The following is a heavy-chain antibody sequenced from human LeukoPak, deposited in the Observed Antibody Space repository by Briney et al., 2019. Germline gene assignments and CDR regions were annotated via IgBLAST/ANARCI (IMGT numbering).Heavy chain of an antibody. CDR1: GFTFSSYW. CDR3: ARTRRQGIQYFDY. V-gene: IGHV3-7*01. D-gene: IGHD6-13*01. CDR2: IKQDGSEK. Sequence: PGGSLRLSCAASGFTFSSYWMSWVRQAPGKGLEWVANIKQDGSEKYYVDSVKGRFTISRDNAKNSLYLQMNSLRAEDAAVYYCARTRRQGIQYFDYWGQGTLVTVSS. J-gene: IGHJ4*02.